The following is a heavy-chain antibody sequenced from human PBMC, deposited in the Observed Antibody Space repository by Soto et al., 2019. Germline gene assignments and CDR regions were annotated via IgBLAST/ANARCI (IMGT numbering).Heavy chain of an antibody. V-gene: IGHV3-21*01. Sequence: GSLRLSCAASGFTFTRYSMNWVRQAPGKGLEWVSSISSTTNYIYYADSVKGRFTISRDNAKNSLYLQMNSLRAEDTAVYYCARDSHDFWSGYYTGLIDYWGQGTLVTVSS. CDR1: GFTFTRYS. J-gene: IGHJ4*02. D-gene: IGHD3-3*01. CDR2: ISSTTNYI. CDR3: ARDSHDFWSGYYTGLIDY.